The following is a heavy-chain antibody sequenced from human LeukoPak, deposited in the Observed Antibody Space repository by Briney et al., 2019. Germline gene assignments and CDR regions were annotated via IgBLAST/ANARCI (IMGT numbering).Heavy chain of an antibody. CDR2: IKEDGTVK. V-gene: IGHV3-7*02. Sequence: GGSLRLSCAASGFTFSRYWMSWVRQAPGKGLEWVANIKEDGTVKYYVESVKGRFTISRDNAKNSLYLQMNCLRAEDTAVYYCATSITMFDYWGQGTLVTVSS. CDR3: ATSITMFDY. D-gene: IGHD3-10*01. CDR1: GFTFSRYW. J-gene: IGHJ4*02.